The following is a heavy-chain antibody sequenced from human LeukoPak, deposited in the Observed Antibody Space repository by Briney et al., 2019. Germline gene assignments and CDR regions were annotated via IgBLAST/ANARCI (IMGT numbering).Heavy chain of an antibody. CDR3: AKDGRLVRGSDYFDY. J-gene: IGHJ4*02. Sequence: GGSLRLSCAASRFTFSSYSMNWVRQAPGKGLEWVSAISGSGGNTYYIDSVKGRFTISRDNSKNTLDLQMNSLRAEDTAVYYCAKDGRLVRGSDYFDYWGQGTLVTVSS. CDR2: ISGSGGNT. CDR1: RFTFSSYS. V-gene: IGHV3-23*01. D-gene: IGHD3-10*01.